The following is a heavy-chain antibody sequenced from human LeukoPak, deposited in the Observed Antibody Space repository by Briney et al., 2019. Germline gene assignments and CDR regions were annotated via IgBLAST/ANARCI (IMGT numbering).Heavy chain of an antibody. Sequence: ASVKVSCKASGYTFTSYYLHWVRQAPGQGLEWMGIINPSHFSTSYAQKFQGRVTMTRDTSTSTVYMEVSSLRSEDTAVYYCARCRYELFCNWFAPWGQGTLVTVSS. V-gene: IGHV1-46*01. CDR3: ARCRYELFCNWFAP. D-gene: IGHD1-1*01. CDR1: GYTFTSYY. J-gene: IGHJ5*02. CDR2: INPSHFST.